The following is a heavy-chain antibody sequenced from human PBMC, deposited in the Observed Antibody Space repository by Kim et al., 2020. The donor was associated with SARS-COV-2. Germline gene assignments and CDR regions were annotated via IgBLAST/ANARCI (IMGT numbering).Heavy chain of an antibody. V-gene: IGHV4-34*01. CDR1: GGSFSGYY. CDR2: INHSGST. D-gene: IGHD3-10*01. J-gene: IGHJ6*02. CDR3: ARGGLHSYYYGSGSYPYYYYGMDV. Sequence: SETLSLTCAVYGGSFSGYYWSWIRQPPGKGLEWIGEINHSGSTNYNPSLKSRVTISVDTSKNQFSLKLSSVTAADTAVYYCARGGLHSYYYGSGSYPYYYYGMDVWGQGTTVTVSS.